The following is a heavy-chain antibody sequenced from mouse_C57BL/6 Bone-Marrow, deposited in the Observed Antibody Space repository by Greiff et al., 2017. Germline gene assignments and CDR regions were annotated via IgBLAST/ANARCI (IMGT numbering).Heavy chain of an antibody. CDR2: IDPENGDT. J-gene: IGHJ3*01. D-gene: IGHD2-2*01. CDR1: GFNIKDDY. CDR3: TNDLLWLRRFAY. Sequence: EVQLQQSGAELVRPGASVKLSCTASGFNIKDDYMHWVKQRPEQGLGWIGWIDPENGDTEYASKFPGKATITAATSSNTAYLQPSSLTSEDTAGYYCTNDLLWLRRFAYGGQGTLVTVSA. V-gene: IGHV14-4*01.